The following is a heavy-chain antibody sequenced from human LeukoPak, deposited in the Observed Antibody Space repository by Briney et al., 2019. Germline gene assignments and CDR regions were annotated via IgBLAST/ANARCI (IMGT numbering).Heavy chain of an antibody. D-gene: IGHD3-10*01. CDR3: AKGGCFGDLLCKDWFDP. CDR1: GFTFSSYA. CDR2: ISGSGGST. J-gene: IGHJ5*02. V-gene: IGHV3-23*01. Sequence: PGGSLRLSCAASGFTFSSYAMSWVRQAPGKGLEWVSAISGSGGSTYYADSVKGRFTISRDNSKNTLYLQMNSLRAEDTAVYYCAKGGCFGDLLCKDWFDPWGQGTMVTVSS.